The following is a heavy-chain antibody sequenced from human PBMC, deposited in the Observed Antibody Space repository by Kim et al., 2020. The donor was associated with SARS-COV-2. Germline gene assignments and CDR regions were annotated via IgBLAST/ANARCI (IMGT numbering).Heavy chain of an antibody. CDR1: GGSISSSSYY. Sequence: SETLSLTCTVSGGSISSSSYYWGWIRQPPGKGLEWIGSIYYSGSTYYNPSLKSRVTISVDTSKNQFSLKLSSVTAADTAVYYCARRGSGYYFPFDYWGQGTLVTVSS. J-gene: IGHJ4*02. V-gene: IGHV4-39*01. D-gene: IGHD3-22*01. CDR3: ARRGSGYYFPFDY. CDR2: IYYSGST.